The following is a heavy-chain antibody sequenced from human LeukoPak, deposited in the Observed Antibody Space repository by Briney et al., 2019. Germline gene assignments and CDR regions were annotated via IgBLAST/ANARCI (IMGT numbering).Heavy chain of an antibody. Sequence: SETLSLTCTVSGGSIIVGNYYWTWIRQPPGKGLEWIGYIYLVGSTYYNPSLKSRVTISGGRSKYQFSLELSSVTAADTAVYYCARSSGGYSYGYNYWGPGTLVTVSS. J-gene: IGHJ4*02. V-gene: IGHV4-30-2*01. CDR3: ARSSGGYSYGYNY. CDR2: IYLVGST. D-gene: IGHD5-18*01. CDR1: GGSIIVGNYY.